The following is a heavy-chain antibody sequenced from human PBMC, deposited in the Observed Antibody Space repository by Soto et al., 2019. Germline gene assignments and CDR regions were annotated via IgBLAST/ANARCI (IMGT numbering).Heavy chain of an antibody. CDR2: IYYSGST. Sequence: QVQLQESGPGLVKPSETLSLTCTVSGGSISSYYWSWIRQPPGKGLEWIGYIYYSGSTNYNPSLKSRVTISVDTSKNQFPLKLSSVTAADTAVYYCARADTAMDYNWFDPWGQGTLVTVSS. D-gene: IGHD5-18*01. CDR3: ARADTAMDYNWFDP. V-gene: IGHV4-59*01. CDR1: GGSISSYY. J-gene: IGHJ5*02.